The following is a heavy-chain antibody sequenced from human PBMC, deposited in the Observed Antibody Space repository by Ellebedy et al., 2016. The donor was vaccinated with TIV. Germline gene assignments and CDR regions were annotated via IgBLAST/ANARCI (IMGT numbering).Heavy chain of an antibody. V-gene: IGHV3-30*04. CDR1: GFAFSRCA. J-gene: IGHJ4*02. CDR2: ISYHGRNK. CDR3: ARDSWGGSFLVANYFDS. D-gene: IGHD2-15*01. Sequence: GGSLRLSXAASGFAFSRCAMPWVRQTPGKGLEWVATISYHGRNKFYADAVKGRFSISRDNSMNTLYLQANSLRAEDTAVYYCARDSWGGSFLVANYFDSWGQGTLVSVSS.